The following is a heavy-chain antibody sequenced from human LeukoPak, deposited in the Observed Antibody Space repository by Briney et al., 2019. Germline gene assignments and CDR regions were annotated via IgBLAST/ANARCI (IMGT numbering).Heavy chain of an antibody. Sequence: ASVKVSCKASGYTFTIYYMHWVRQAPGQGLEWMGIIDPSGGSTSYAQKFRGRVTMTRDTSISTAYMEMSRLTSDDTAVFYCARGGPYYDSSRANDLNYWGQGTLVTVSS. CDR1: GYTFTIYY. CDR2: IDPSGGST. V-gene: IGHV1-46*01. J-gene: IGHJ4*02. D-gene: IGHD3-22*01. CDR3: ARGGPYYDSSRANDLNY.